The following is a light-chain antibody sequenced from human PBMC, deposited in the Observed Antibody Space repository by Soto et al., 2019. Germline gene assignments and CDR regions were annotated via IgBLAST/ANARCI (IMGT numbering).Light chain of an antibody. J-gene: IGKJ2*01. CDR1: QSINSW. Sequence: DIQLTQSPSTLSAYVGDRVNITCRASQSINSWLAWYQQKPGKAPNLLIHRASTLQSGVPSRFSGSGSGTEFTLTISSLQPDDFATYYCQHYNTYPYTFGQGTKLEIK. V-gene: IGKV1-5*03. CDR2: RAS. CDR3: QHYNTYPYT.